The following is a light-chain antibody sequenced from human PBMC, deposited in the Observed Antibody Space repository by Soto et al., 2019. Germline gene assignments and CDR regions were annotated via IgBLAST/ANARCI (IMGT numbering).Light chain of an antibody. CDR3: QQRSNWPIT. J-gene: IGKJ5*01. V-gene: IGKV3-11*01. CDR2: DAS. CDR1: QSVGSF. Sequence: EIVLTQSPATLSLSPGERATLSCRASQSVGSFLAWYQQKPGQAPRLLIYDASNRATGIPARFSGSGSGTDFTLTLSSLEPEDFAVYYCQQRSNWPITFGQGTRLEIK.